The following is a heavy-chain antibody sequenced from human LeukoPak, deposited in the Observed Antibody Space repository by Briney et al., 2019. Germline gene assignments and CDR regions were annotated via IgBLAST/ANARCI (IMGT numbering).Heavy chain of an antibody. CDR2: ISDSGGST. D-gene: IGHD5-24*01. V-gene: IGHV3-23*01. CDR3: ARGWLQLPYYFDY. CDR1: GFTFSSYA. J-gene: IGHJ4*02. Sequence: GGSLRLSCAASGFTFSSYAMSWVRQAPGKGLEWVSIISDSGGSTNYADSVKGRFTISRDNAKNSLYLQMNSLRAEDTAVYYCARGWLQLPYYFDYWGQGTLVTVSS.